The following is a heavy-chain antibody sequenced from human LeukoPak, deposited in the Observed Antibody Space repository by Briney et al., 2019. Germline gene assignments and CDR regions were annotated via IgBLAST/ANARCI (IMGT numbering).Heavy chain of an antibody. J-gene: IGHJ4*02. CDR2: ITSSSNSI. V-gene: IGHV3-48*01. CDR3: AREKDSSGYYYDR. Sequence: QAGGSLRLSCAASGFSFSSYSMCWVRQAPGKGLEWLSYITSSSNSIYYADSVKGRFTISRDNSKNTLFLQMGSLRAEDMAVYYCAREKDSSGYYYDRWGQGTLVTVSS. CDR1: GFSFSSYS. D-gene: IGHD3-22*01.